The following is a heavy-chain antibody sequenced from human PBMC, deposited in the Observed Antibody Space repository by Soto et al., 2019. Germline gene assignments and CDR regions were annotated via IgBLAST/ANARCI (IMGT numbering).Heavy chain of an antibody. V-gene: IGHV3-21*01. D-gene: IGHD3-22*01. CDR3: VRARATDSRPDY. Sequence: PGGSLRLSCAASGFTFSLYSMIWVRQTPGKGLEWVSSISSSSAYIYSADSLKGRFTISRDNAKNSLYLQMNSLRAEDTAVYYCVRARATDSRPDYWGQGTLVTVS. J-gene: IGHJ4*02. CDR2: ISSSSAYI. CDR1: GFTFSLYS.